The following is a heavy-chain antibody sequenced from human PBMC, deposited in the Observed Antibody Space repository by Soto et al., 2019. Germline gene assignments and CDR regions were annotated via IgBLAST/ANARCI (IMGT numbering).Heavy chain of an antibody. Sequence: ISVRASGPALVQPTQHLTLTCTFSGLLLSTVGVGEGWIRQSQGQPLEWLVFIYWDDEKRDSPSLRSRLTITKDTSKNQVLHTLTNIDRMDTATFYCAYRFRYSNIWSAGWFGPWGQGALVTVSS. J-gene: IGHJ5*02. CDR3: AYRFRYSNIWSAGWFGP. CDR1: GLLLSTVGVG. D-gene: IGHD4-4*01. V-gene: IGHV2-5*02. CDR2: IYWDDEK.